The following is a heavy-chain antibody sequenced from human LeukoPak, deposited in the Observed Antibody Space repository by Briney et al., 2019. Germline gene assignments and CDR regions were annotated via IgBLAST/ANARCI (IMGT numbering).Heavy chain of an antibody. D-gene: IGHD5-12*01. CDR3: ARDHSGYSGYDPQGYYYGMDV. V-gene: IGHV1-2*04. CDR1: GYTFTGYH. J-gene: IGHJ6*02. Sequence: ASVKVSCKASGYTFTGYHMHWVRQAPGQGLEWMGRINPNSGDTNYAQKFQGWVTMTRDTSISTAYMELSRLRSDDTAVYYCARDHSGYSGYDPQGYYYGMDVWGQGTTVTVSS. CDR2: INPNSGDT.